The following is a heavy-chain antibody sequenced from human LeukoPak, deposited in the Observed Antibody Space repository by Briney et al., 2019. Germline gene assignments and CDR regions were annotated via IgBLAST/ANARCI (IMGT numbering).Heavy chain of an antibody. CDR3: AKYGYADITMIVVVIPNYFDY. Sequence: GGSLRLSCAVSGFTFSSYAMSWVRQAPGRGLEWVSGISSSGGSPPHADSVRGLFTISRDNSKNILYLQMNRLRAEDTAVYYCAKYGYADITMIVVVIPNYFDYWGQGTLVTVSS. CDR1: GFTFSSYA. J-gene: IGHJ4*02. V-gene: IGHV3-23*01. D-gene: IGHD3-22*01. CDR2: ISSSGGSP.